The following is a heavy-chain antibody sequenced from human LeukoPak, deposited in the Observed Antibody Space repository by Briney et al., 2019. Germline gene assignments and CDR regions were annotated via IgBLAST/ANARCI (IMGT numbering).Heavy chain of an antibody. CDR2: IRSKANSYAT. J-gene: IGHJ6*03. D-gene: IGHD3-3*01. CDR1: GFTFSGSA. CDR3: AGAEGPWSGYRQDYYYYYMDV. V-gene: IGHV3-73*01. Sequence: PGGSLRLSCAASGFTFSGSAMHWVRQASGKGLEWVGRIRSKANSYATAYAASVKGRFTISRDDSKNTAYLQMNSLKTEDTAVYYCAGAEGPWSGYRQDYYYYYMDVWGKGTTVTVSS.